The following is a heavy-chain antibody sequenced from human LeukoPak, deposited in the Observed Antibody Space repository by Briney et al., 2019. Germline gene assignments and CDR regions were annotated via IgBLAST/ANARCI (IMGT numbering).Heavy chain of an antibody. Sequence: PGGSLRLSCAASGFTFSRYWMSWVRQAPGKGLEWVANIKQDGSEKYYVDSVKGRFTISRDNAKNSLYLQMNSLRGEDTAVYYCARDHYGDYDYWGQGTLVTVSS. CDR1: GFTFSRYW. V-gene: IGHV3-7*01. D-gene: IGHD4-17*01. CDR3: ARDHYGDYDY. J-gene: IGHJ4*02. CDR2: IKQDGSEK.